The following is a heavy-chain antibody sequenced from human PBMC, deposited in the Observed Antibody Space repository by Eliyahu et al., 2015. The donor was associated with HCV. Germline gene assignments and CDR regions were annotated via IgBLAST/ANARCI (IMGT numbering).Heavy chain of an antibody. CDR2: ISYDGSNK. V-gene: IGHV3-30*18. J-gene: IGHJ4*02. D-gene: IGHD3-16*01. CDR3: AKDGGANFDY. CDR1: GFTFSSYG. Sequence: QVQLVESGGGVVQPGRSLRLSCAASGFTFSSYGMHWVRQAPGKGLEWVAVISYDGSNKYYADSVKGRFTISRDNSKNTLYLQMNSLRAEDTAVYYCAKDGGANFDYWGQGTLVTVSS.